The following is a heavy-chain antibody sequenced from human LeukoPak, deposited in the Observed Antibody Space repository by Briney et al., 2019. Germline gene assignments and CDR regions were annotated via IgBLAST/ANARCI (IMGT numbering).Heavy chain of an antibody. Sequence: GSLRLSCAASGFTFSSYWMSWVRQAPGRGLEWVANIKQDGSEKYYVDSVKGRFTISRDNAKNSLYLQLNSLRAEDTAVYYCARAGGSGYDDYWGQGTLVTVSS. J-gene: IGHJ4*02. CDR1: GFTFSSYW. D-gene: IGHD5-12*01. CDR2: IKQDGSEK. CDR3: ARAGGSGYDDY. V-gene: IGHV3-7*01.